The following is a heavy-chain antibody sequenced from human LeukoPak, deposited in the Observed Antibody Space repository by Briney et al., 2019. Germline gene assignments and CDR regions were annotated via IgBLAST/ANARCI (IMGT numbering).Heavy chain of an antibody. Sequence: PGGSLRLSCAASGFTFSSYTMHWVRQAPGKGLDWVTVISYDGSNKYYADSVKGRFTISRDNSQNTLYLQMNSLRAEDTAVYYCAKEYEEYSGSLGAFDIWGQGTMVTVSS. J-gene: IGHJ3*02. CDR2: ISYDGSNK. CDR3: AKEYEEYSGSLGAFDI. V-gene: IGHV3-30*04. D-gene: IGHD1-26*01. CDR1: GFTFSSYT.